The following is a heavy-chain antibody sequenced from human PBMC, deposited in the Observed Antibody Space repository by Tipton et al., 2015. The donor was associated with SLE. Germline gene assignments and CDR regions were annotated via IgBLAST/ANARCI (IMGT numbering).Heavy chain of an antibody. Sequence: TLSLTCTISGSSISSSSHYWGWIRQPPGKGLEWIASIDYSGTTYYTPSLKSRVTISVDTSRNQFSLKLSSVTAADTAVYYCAHDFWSGPLDYFDYWGQGILVTVSS. CDR1: GSSISSSSHY. V-gene: IGHV4-39*01. CDR2: IDYSGTT. J-gene: IGHJ4*02. D-gene: IGHD3-3*01. CDR3: AHDFWSGPLDYFDY.